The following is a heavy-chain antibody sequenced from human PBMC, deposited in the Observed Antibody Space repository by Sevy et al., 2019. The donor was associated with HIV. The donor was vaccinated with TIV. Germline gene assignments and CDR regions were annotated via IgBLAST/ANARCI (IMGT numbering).Heavy chain of an antibody. CDR3: ASNRGYSSGPFDY. V-gene: IGHV4-30-4*01. CDR2: IYSSGGT. CDR1: GGSISSGDYY. Sequence: SETLSLTCTVSGGSISSGDYYWSWIRQPPGKGLQWIGYIYSSGGTYYNPFLNSRVSISVDTSKNQFSLKLSSVTAADTSVYYCASNRGYSSGPFDYWGQGTLVTVSS. J-gene: IGHJ4*02. D-gene: IGHD5-18*01.